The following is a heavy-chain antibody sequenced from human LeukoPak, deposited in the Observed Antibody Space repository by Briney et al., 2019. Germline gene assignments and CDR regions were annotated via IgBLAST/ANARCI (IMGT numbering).Heavy chain of an antibody. V-gene: IGHV4-39*01. J-gene: IGHJ4*02. D-gene: IGHD3-22*01. CDR3: AITQPRGIVVD. CDR2: IYYSGST. CDR1: GGSISSSSYY. Sequence: PSETLSLTCTVSGGSISSSSYYWGWLRQPPGKGLEWIGSIYYSGSTYYNPSLKSRVTISVDTSKNQFSLKLSSVTAADTAVYYCAITQPRGIVVDWGQGTLVTVSS.